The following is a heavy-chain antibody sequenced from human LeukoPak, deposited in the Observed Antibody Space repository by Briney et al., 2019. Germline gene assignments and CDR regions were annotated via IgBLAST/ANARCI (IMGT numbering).Heavy chain of an antibody. V-gene: IGHV1-69*01. D-gene: IGHD3-10*01. CDR1: GGTFSSYA. CDR3: ASQYYSSAFDI. J-gene: IGHJ3*02. Sequence: ASVKVSCKASGGTFSSYAISWVRQAPGRGLEWMGGIIPIFGTANYAQKFQGRVTITADESTSTAYMELSSLRSEDTAVYYCASQYYSSAFDIWGQGTMVTVSS. CDR2: IIPIFGTA.